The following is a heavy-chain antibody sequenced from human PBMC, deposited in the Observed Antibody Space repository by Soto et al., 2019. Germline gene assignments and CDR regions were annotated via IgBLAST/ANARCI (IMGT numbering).Heavy chain of an antibody. CDR2: ISSSSSYI. D-gene: IGHD5-12*01. CDR1: GFTFSSYS. Sequence: GGSLRLSCAASGFTFSSYSMNWVRQAPGKGLEWVSSISSSSSYIYYADSVKGRFTISRDNAKNSLYLQMNSVRAEDTAVYYCARDGVNIVATRNTFDIWGQGTMVTVSS. CDR3: ARDGVNIVATRNTFDI. V-gene: IGHV3-21*01. J-gene: IGHJ3*02.